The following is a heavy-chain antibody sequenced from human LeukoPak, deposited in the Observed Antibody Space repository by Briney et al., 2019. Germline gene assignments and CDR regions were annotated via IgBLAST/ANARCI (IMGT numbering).Heavy chain of an antibody. CDR2: IKQDESEK. CDR3: ARDKYHSSWQGSNFDY. V-gene: IGHV3-7*01. CDR1: GFRFDEYG. Sequence: GGSLRLSCAASGFRFDEYGMSWVRQAPGKGLEWVANIKQDESEKYYVDSVKGRFTISRDNAKNSVYLQMDSLRDEDTAVYYCARDKYHSSWQGSNFDYWGQGTLVTVSS. D-gene: IGHD2-2*01. J-gene: IGHJ4*02.